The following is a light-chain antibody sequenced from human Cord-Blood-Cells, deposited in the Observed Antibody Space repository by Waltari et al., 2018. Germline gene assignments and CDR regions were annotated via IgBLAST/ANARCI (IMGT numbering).Light chain of an antibody. CDR2: SNK. CDR3: AAWDDSLNGPV. J-gene: IGLJ2*01. V-gene: IGLV1-44*01. Sequence: QSVLTQPPSASGTPGQRVTISCSGSSSNIGSNTVNWYQQLPGTAPKLLIYSNKRRPSGVPDRFSGSKSGTSGSLAISGLQSEDEADYYCAAWDDSLNGPVFGGGTKLTVL. CDR1: SSNIGSNT.